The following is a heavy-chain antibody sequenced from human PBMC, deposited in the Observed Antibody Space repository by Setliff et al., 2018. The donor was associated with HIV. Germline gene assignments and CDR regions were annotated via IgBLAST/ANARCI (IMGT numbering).Heavy chain of an antibody. CDR3: ARPGSSSYYYAMDV. Sequence: PSETLSLTCTVSGASLSSSSYYWGWIRQPPGKGLEWIGSIYYTGATSYNPSLKSRFTISVETSKNQLSLKLRSVTAADTAVYYCARPGSSSYYYAMDVWGLGTTVTVSS. J-gene: IGHJ6*02. CDR1: GASLSSSSYY. V-gene: IGHV4-39*01. CDR2: IYYTGAT. D-gene: IGHD3-10*01.